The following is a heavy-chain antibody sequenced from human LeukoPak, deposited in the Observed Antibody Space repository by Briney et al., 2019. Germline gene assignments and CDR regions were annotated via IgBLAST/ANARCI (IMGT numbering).Heavy chain of an antibody. V-gene: IGHV3-23*01. CDR2: ISGTGGST. Sequence: PGGSLRLSCAASGFTFSSYGMSWVRQAPGKGLEWVSSISGTGGSTYYADSVKGRFTISRDNSKNTLYLQVNSLRAEDTAVYYCAKNSMIVVVSESLDYWGQGTLVTVSS. CDR1: GFTFSSYG. D-gene: IGHD3-22*01. J-gene: IGHJ4*02. CDR3: AKNSMIVVVSESLDY.